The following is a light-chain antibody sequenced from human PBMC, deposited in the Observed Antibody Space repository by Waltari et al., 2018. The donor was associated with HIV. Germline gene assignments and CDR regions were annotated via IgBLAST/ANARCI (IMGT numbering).Light chain of an antibody. CDR3: AAWGDSLTSFV. V-gene: IGLV1-47*01. J-gene: IGLJ1*01. Sequence: QSVLTQPPSASVTPGQRVTISCSGSSSNIGSNYVYWYQHLPGTAPKLLIYRNNQRPSGVPDRFSGSKSGTSASLAISGLRSEDEADYYCAAWGDSLTSFVFGTGTKVTVL. CDR1: SSNIGSNY. CDR2: RNN.